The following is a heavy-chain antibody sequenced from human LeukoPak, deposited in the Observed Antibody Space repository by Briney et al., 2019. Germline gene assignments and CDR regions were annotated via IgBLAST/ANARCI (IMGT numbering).Heavy chain of an antibody. J-gene: IGHJ3*01. Sequence: SETLSLTCTVSGGSISSSSYYWGWIRQPPGKGLEWIGTIYYSGSTYYNPSLKSRVTISVDTSKNQFSLKLSSVTAADTAVYYCASRYCGGDCYGRVDAFDVWGQGTLVTVSS. CDR1: GGSISSSSYY. CDR3: ASRYCGGDCYGRVDAFDV. CDR2: IYYSGST. D-gene: IGHD2-21*02. V-gene: IGHV4-39*01.